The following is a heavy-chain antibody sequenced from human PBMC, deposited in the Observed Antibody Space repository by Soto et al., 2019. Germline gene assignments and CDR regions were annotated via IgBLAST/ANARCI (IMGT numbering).Heavy chain of an antibody. CDR2: IYHSGST. V-gene: IGHV4-30-2*01. CDR3: ASPPDI. J-gene: IGHJ3*02. Sequence: QLQLQESGSGLVKPSQTLSLTCAVSGGSISSGGYSWSWIRQLPGKGLEWIGYIYHSGSTYYNLSLKRRVTISVDRSKNQFSLKLSSVTAADTAGYYCASPPDIWGQGTMVTVSS. CDR1: GGSISSGGYS.